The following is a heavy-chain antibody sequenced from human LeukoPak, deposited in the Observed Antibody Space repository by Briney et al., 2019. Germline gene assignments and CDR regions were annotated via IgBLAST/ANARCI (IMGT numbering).Heavy chain of an antibody. CDR2: ISGDGGDT. D-gene: IGHD6-19*01. Sequence: GGSLRLSCVASGYSLDDCAMHWVRQVPGKGLEWVSLISGDGGDTYYADSVKGRFTISRDNSRNSLYLQMNSLRTEDTAFYYCAKDRLPGGIAVAGTDDGMDVWGQGTTVTVSS. CDR3: AKDRLPGGIAVAGTDDGMDV. CDR1: GYSLDDCA. J-gene: IGHJ6*02. V-gene: IGHV3-43*02.